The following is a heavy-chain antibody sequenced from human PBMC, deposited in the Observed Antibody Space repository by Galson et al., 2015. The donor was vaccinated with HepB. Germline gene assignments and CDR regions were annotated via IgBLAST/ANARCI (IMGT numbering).Heavy chain of an antibody. CDR2: INHSGST. CDR3: ARGQDRITIFGVVIIRDRSGFDY. V-gene: IGHV4-34*01. J-gene: IGHJ4*02. Sequence: SETLSLTCAVYGGSFSGSYWSWIRQPPGKGLEWVGEINHSGSTNYNPSLKSRVTISVDTSKNQFSLKLSSVTAADTAVYYCARGQDRITIFGVVIIRDRSGFDYWGQGTLVTVSS. D-gene: IGHD3-3*01. CDR1: GGSFSGSY.